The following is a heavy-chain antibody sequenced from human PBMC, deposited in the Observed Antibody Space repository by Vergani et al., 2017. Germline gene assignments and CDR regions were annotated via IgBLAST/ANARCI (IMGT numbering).Heavy chain of an antibody. J-gene: IGHJ6*03. CDR3: ARSNWNDPYYYYYMDV. V-gene: IGHV3-30-3*01. CDR1: GFTFSSYT. CDR2: ISYDGSNK. Sequence: VQLVESGGGLVQPGRSLRLSCAASGFTFSSYTMHWVRQAPGKGLEWVAVISYDGSNKYYADSVKGRFTISRDNSKNTLYLQMNSLRAEDTAVYYCARSNWNDPYYYYYMDVWGKGTTVTVSS. D-gene: IGHD1-1*01.